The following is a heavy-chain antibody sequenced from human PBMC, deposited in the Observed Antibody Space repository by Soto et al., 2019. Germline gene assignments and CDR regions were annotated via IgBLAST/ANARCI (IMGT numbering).Heavy chain of an antibody. V-gene: IGHV1-24*01. CDR1: GYTLTELS. D-gene: IGHD3-22*01. J-gene: IGHJ4*02. CDR2: FDPEDGET. CDR3: ATDLFYYDSSGYNY. Sequence: SVKVSCKVSGYTLTELSMHWVRQAPGKGLEWMGGFDPEDGETIYAQKFQGRVTMTEDTSTDTAYMELSSLRSEDTAVYYCATDLFYYDSSGYNYWGQGTLVTVSS.